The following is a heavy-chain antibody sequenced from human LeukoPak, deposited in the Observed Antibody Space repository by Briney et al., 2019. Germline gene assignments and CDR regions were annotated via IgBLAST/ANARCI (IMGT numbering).Heavy chain of an antibody. V-gene: IGHV4-39*01. J-gene: IGHJ6*03. CDR1: GGSISSSSYY. CDR3: AIHPYSPFGEVYMDV. Sequence: PSETLSLTCTVSGGSISSSSYYWGWIRQPPGKGLEWIGSIYYSGSTYYNPSLKSRVTISVDTSKNQFSLKLSSVTAADTAVYYCAIHPYSPFGEVYMDVWGKGTTVTISS. D-gene: IGHD3-10*01. CDR2: IYYSGST.